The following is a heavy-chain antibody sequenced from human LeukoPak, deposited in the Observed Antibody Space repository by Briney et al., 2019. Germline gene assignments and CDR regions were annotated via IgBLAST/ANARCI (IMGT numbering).Heavy chain of an antibody. V-gene: IGHV3-23*01. Sequence: GGSLRLSCAASGFTFSSYVMSWVRQAPGKGLDWVSSINGGGGSTYYADSVKGRFTISRDNSKNTLYLQMNSLRAEDTAVYYCAKIGANVGFWGQGTLVTVSS. D-gene: IGHD4/OR15-4a*01. CDR2: INGGGGST. CDR3: AKIGANVGF. J-gene: IGHJ4*02. CDR1: GFTFSSYV.